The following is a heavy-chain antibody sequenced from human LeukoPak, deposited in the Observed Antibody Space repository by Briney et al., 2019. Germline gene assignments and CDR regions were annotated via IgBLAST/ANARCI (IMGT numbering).Heavy chain of an antibody. CDR1: GYTFTSYA. CDR2: INAGNGNT. V-gene: IGHV1-3*01. J-gene: IGHJ6*03. D-gene: IGHD6-6*01. Sequence: ASVKVSCKASGYTFTSYAMHWVRQAPGQRLEWMEWINAGNGNTKYSQKFQGRVTMTRDTSTSTVYMELSSLRSEDTAVYYCASLGKTSAARPYYYYYMDVWGKGTTVTVSS. CDR3: ASLGKTSAARPYYYYYMDV.